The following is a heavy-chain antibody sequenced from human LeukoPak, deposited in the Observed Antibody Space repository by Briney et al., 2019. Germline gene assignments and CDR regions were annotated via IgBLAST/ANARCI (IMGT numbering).Heavy chain of an antibody. V-gene: IGHV1-46*01. J-gene: IGHJ5*02. CDR1: GYTFTSYY. D-gene: IGHD2-15*01. CDR3: ARDRVGCSGGSCYDPLGWFDP. Sequence: GASVKVSCKASGYTFTSYYMHWVRQAPGQGLEWMGIINPSGGSTSYAQKFQGRVTMTRDMSTSTVYMELSSLRSEDTAVYYCARDRVGCSGGSCYDPLGWFDPWGQGTLVTVSS. CDR2: INPSGGST.